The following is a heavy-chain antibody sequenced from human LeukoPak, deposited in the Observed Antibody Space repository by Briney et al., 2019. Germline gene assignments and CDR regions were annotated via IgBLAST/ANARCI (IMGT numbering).Heavy chain of an antibody. J-gene: IGHJ4*02. Sequence: GGSLRLSCAASGFTFSNYAMSWVRQAPGKGLKWVATVNDNGAATYYADSVKGRFTISRDNSYNTVSLQMNSLRAEDTAVYYCAKERLALGPRSFDYWGQGTLVTAPS. CDR3: AKERLALGPRSFDY. V-gene: IGHV3-23*01. CDR1: GFTFSNYA. D-gene: IGHD1-1*01. CDR2: VNDNGAAT.